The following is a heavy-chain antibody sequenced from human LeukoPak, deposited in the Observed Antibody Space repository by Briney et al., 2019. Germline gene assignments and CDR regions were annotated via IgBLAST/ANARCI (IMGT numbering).Heavy chain of an antibody. Sequence: SETLSLTCAVYGGSFSGYYWSWIRQPPGKGLEWIGEINHSGSTNYNPSLKSRVTISVDTSKNQFSLKLSSVTAADTAVYYCARDQWFGGETLSVWGQGTLVTVSS. J-gene: IGHJ4*02. CDR1: GGSFSGYY. V-gene: IGHV4-34*01. D-gene: IGHD3-10*01. CDR3: ARDQWFGGETLSV. CDR2: INHSGST.